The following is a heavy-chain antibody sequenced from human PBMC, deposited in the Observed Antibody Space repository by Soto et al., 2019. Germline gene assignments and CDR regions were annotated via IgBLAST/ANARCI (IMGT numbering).Heavy chain of an antibody. D-gene: IGHD2-15*01. V-gene: IGHV4-39*01. CDR3: AGFVVPASRSTGFDY. CDR2: VFYSGST. CDR1: AVSINTNNYY. Sequence: SETLSPTCTVSAVSINTNNYYCGWVRQTPGKGLEWIGDVFYSGSTFYNPSLRSRLTISVDTSKNQSRLRLNSVTASDAAVYFCAGFVVPASRSTGFDYWGQGTLATVSS. J-gene: IGHJ4*02.